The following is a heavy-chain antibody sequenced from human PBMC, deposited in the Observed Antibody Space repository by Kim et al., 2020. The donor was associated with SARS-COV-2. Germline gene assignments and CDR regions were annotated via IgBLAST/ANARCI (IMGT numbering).Heavy chain of an antibody. CDR2: ISSSSSYI. V-gene: IGHV3-21*01. CDR3: ARVLLSEIWFGELLPDLLYYYYYGMDV. Sequence: GGSLRLSCAASGFTFSSYSMNWVRQAPGKGLEWVSSISSSSSYIYYADSVKGRFTISRDNAKNSLYLQMNSLRAEDTAVYYCARVLLSEIWFGELLPDLLYYYYYGMDVWGQGTTVTVSS. J-gene: IGHJ6*02. D-gene: IGHD3-10*01. CDR1: GFTFSSYS.